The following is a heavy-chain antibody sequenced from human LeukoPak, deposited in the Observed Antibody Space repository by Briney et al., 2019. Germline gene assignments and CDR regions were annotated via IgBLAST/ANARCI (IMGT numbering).Heavy chain of an antibody. CDR2: ISYDGSNK. CDR1: GFTFSSYA. V-gene: IGHV3-30-3*01. CDR3: AREIRFLESNWFDP. D-gene: IGHD3-3*01. Sequence: GGSLRLSCAASGFTFSSYAMHWVRQAPGKGLEWVAVISYDGSNKYYPDSVKGRFTISRDNSKNTLYLQMNSLRAEDTAVYYCAREIRFLESNWFDPWGQGTLVTVSS. J-gene: IGHJ5*02.